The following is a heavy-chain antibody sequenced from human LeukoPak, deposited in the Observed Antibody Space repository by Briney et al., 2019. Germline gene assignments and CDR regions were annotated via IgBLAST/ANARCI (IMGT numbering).Heavy chain of an antibody. D-gene: IGHD1-1*01. CDR1: GYTFTSYD. Sequence: ASVKVSCKASGYTFTSYDINWVRQATGQGLEWMGWMNPNSGNTGYAQKFQGRVTITRNTSISTAYMELSSLRSEDTAVYYCARGTPTTNAFDIWGQGTMVIVSS. V-gene: IGHV1-8*03. CDR3: ARGTPTTNAFDI. CDR2: MNPNSGNT. J-gene: IGHJ3*02.